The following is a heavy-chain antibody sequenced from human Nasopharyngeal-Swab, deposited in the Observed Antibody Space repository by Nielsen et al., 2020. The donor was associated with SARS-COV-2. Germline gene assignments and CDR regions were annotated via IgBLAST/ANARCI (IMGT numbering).Heavy chain of an antibody. J-gene: IGHJ6*02. V-gene: IGHV3-23*01. CDR2: ISGSGGST. D-gene: IGHD6-13*01. CDR1: GSTFSSYA. CDR3: AKGEEGYSSSWYSRVYYYGMDV. Sequence: GESLKISCAASGSTFSSYAMSWVRQAPGKGLEWVPAISGSGGSTYYADSVKGRFTISRDNSKNTLYLQMNSLRAEDTAVYYCAKGEEGYSSSWYSRVYYYGMDVWGQGTTVTVSS.